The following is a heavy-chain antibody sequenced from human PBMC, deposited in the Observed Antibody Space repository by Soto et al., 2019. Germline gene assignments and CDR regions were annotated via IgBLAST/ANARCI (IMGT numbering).Heavy chain of an antibody. CDR3: AAGDSSDTGDH. CDR1: GYTFTGYY. J-gene: IGHJ4*02. CDR2: INPNSGGT. D-gene: IGHD5-18*01. Sequence: ASVKVSCKASGYTFTGYYMHWVRQAPGQGLEWMGWINPNSGGTNYAQKFQGRVTITADESMTTSYMELSSLRPDDTAVYYCAAGDSSDTGDHWGQGTLVTVSS. V-gene: IGHV1-2*02.